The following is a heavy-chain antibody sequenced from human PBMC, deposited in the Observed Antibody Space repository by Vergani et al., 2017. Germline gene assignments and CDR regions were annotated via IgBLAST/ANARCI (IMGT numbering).Heavy chain of an antibody. J-gene: IGHJ6*02. CDR3: ARGPWIQLWLGGMDV. CDR2: INPNSGGT. V-gene: IGHV1-2*02. D-gene: IGHD5-18*01. CDR1: GGTFSSYT. Sequence: QVQLVQSGAEVKKPGSSVKVSCKASGGTFSSYTISWVRQAPGQGLEWMGWINPNSGGTNYAQKFQGRVTMTRDTSISTAYMELSRLRSDDTAVYYCARGPWIQLWLGGMDVWGQGTTVTVSS.